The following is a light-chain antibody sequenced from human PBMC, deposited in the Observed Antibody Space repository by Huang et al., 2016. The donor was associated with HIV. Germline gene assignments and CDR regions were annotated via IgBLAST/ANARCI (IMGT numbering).Light chain of an antibody. CDR2: DAS. Sequence: EIVLTQSPATLSLSPGERATLTCRAGQSLSSYLAWYQQKPGQAPRRLIYDASNRGTGIPARFSGSGPGTDFTLTISSREPEDVAVYYCQQRSNWHRLSFGGGTKVEMK. V-gene: IGKV3D-11*02. CDR1: QSLSSY. J-gene: IGKJ4*01. CDR3: QQRSNWHRLS.